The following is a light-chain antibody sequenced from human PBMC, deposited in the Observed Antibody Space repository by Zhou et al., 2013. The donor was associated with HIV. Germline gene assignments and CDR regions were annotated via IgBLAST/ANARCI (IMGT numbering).Light chain of an antibody. CDR2: DAS. CDR1: QDISNH. J-gene: IGKJ1*01. V-gene: IGKV1-33*01. Sequence: DIQMTQSPSSLSASAGDRVTVTCQASQDISNHLNWYQQKPGQAPKLLIYDASTLKTGGPSRFSGDGSGTHFTFTISSLQPGDIATYYCQQYENLPWTFGQGTTV. CDR3: QQYENLPWT.